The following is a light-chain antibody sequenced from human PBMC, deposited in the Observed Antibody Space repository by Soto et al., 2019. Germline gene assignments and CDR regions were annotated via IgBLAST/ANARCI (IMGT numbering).Light chain of an antibody. CDR2: EVS. CDR1: SSDVGSYNL. J-gene: IGLJ1*01. CDR3: CSYAGSSARYG. V-gene: IGLV2-23*02. Sequence: QSALTQPASVSGSPGQSITISCSGTSSDVGSYNLVSWYQQHPGKAPKLMIYEVSKRPSGLSNRFSGSKSGNTASLTISGLQAEDEADYYCCSYAGSSARYGFGTGAKLTVL.